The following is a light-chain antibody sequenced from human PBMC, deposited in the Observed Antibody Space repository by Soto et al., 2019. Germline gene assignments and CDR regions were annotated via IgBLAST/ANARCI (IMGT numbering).Light chain of an antibody. CDR3: QQYNSYPWT. Sequence: DIQLTQSPSFLSASVGDRVTITCRASQSISSWLAWYQQKPGKAPKLLIYKASTLESGVPSNFSGSGSGTEFTLTINSLQPEDFATYYCQQYNSYPWTFGQGTKVDIK. CDR1: QSISSW. V-gene: IGKV1-5*03. CDR2: KAS. J-gene: IGKJ1*01.